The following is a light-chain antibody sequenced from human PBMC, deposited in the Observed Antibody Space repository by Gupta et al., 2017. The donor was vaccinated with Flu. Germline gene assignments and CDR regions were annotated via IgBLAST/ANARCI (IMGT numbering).Light chain of an antibody. V-gene: IGKV2-28*01. CDR3: KQRQQTPRS. CDR2: VGS. Sequence: VTPGEAAVIYCRASQCRGHRNGNNCLDWYLQKPGQSPQLLIDVGSKRDCGVPDRFSGSGSGTDFTLKISRVEAEDVGVYYCKQRQQTPRSFGQGTQVEIK. CDR1: QCRGHRNGNNC. J-gene: IGKJ1*01.